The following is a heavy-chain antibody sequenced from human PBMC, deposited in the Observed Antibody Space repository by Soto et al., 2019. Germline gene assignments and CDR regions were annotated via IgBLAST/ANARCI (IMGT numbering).Heavy chain of an antibody. CDR3: ARSWVTGKGGMDV. V-gene: IGHV1-18*01. Sequence: ASVKVSCKAPGYTFTSYGFSWVRQAPGQGLEWMGWINGYTGNTHYAQKFQGRVTMTTDTSTSTAYMELWTLISDDTAVYYCARSWVTGKGGMDVWGQGTTVTVSS. CDR1: GYTFTSYG. D-gene: IGHD3-16*01. CDR2: INGYTGNT. J-gene: IGHJ6*02.